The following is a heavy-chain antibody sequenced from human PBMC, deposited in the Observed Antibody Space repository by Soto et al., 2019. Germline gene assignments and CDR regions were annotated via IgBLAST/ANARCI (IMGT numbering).Heavy chain of an antibody. CDR2: INPNSGGT. CDR1: GYTFTGYY. CDR3: ARDSGFCSGGSCYGNNWFDP. Sequence: ASMKVSCKASGYTFTGYYMHWVRQAPGQGLEWMGWINPNSGGTNYAQKFQGWVTMTRDTSISTAYMELSRLRSDDTAVYYCARDSGFCSGGSCYGNNWFDPWGQGTLVTVSS. J-gene: IGHJ5*02. D-gene: IGHD2-15*01. V-gene: IGHV1-2*04.